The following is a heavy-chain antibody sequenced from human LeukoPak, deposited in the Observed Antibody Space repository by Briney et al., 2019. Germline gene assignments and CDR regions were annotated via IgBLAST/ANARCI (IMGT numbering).Heavy chain of an antibody. J-gene: IGHJ6*02. V-gene: IGHV4-59*01. CDR2: IYYSGST. CDR1: GGSISSYY. Sequence: SSETLSLTCTVSGGSISSYYWSWIRQPPGKGLEWIGYIYYSGSTNYNPSLKSRVTISVDTSKNQFSLKLSSVTAADTAVYYCARGSDYYGSGSRLYGMDVWGQGTTVTVSS. D-gene: IGHD3-10*01. CDR3: ARGSDYYGSGSRLYGMDV.